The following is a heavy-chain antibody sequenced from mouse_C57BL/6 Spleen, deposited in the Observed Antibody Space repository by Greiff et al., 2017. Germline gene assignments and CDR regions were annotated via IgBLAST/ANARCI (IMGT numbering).Heavy chain of an antibody. J-gene: IGHJ3*01. Sequence: QVQLQQSGAELVRPGASVTLSCKASGYTFTDYEMHWVKQTPVHGLEWIGAIDPETGGTAYNQKFKGKAILTAAKSSSTAYMELRSLTSEDSAVYYCTMEGLFAYWGQGTLVTVAA. CDR3: TMEGLFAY. CDR1: GYTFTDYE. CDR2: IDPETGGT. V-gene: IGHV1-15*01. D-gene: IGHD3-3*01.